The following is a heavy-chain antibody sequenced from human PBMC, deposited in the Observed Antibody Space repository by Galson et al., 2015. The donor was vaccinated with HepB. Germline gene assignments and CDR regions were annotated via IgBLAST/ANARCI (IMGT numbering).Heavy chain of an antibody. J-gene: IGHJ4*02. CDR1: GFTFGDYA. D-gene: IGHD3-10*01. Sequence: SLRLSCAASGFTFGDYAMSWFRQAPGKGLEWVGFIRSKAYGGTTEYAASVKGRFTISRDDSKSIAYLQMNSLKTEDTAVYYCTRDNLKAMSPMVRGVSIYWGQGTLVTVSS. V-gene: IGHV3-49*03. CDR3: TRDNLKAMSPMVRGVSIY. CDR2: IRSKAYGGTT.